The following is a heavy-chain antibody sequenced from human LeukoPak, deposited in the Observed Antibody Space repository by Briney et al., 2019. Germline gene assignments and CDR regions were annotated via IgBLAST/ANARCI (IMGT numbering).Heavy chain of an antibody. V-gene: IGHV4-31*03. CDR1: GGSISSGGYY. CDR2: IYYSGSA. CDR3: ARGVSGSGKGGFDY. Sequence: PSQTLSLTCTVSGGSISSGGYYWSWIRQHPGKGLEWIAYIYYSGSAYYNPSLKSRVTISVDTSKNQFSLKLSSVTAADTAVYYCARGVSGSGKGGFDYWGQGTLVTVSS. D-gene: IGHD3-10*01. J-gene: IGHJ4*02.